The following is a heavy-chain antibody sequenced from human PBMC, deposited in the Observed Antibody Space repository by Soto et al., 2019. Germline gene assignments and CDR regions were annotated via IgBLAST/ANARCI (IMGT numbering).Heavy chain of an antibody. V-gene: IGHV3-33*01. CDR3: ARVGDYGDYGPQYFQH. J-gene: IGHJ1*01. Sequence: GGSLRLSCAASGFTFSSYGMHWVRQAPGKGLEWVAVIWYDGSNKYYADSVKGRFTISRDNSKNTLYLQMNSLRAEDTAVYYCARVGDYGDYGPQYFQHWGQGTLVTVSS. CDR2: IWYDGSNK. D-gene: IGHD4-17*01. CDR1: GFTFSSYG.